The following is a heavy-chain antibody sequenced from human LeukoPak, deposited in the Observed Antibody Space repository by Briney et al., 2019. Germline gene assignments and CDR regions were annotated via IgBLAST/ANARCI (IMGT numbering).Heavy chain of an antibody. CDR2: ITSNGVNT. Sequence: GRSLRLSCAASGFTFSTYAMHWVRQAPGKGLEYVSGITSNGVNTYHADSVKGRFTISRDNSKNTLYFQMSSLRADDTAVYYCVKVSSTVGATYFDYWGQGTLVTVSS. V-gene: IGHV3-64D*06. J-gene: IGHJ4*02. D-gene: IGHD1-26*01. CDR3: VKVSSTVGATYFDY. CDR1: GFTFSTYA.